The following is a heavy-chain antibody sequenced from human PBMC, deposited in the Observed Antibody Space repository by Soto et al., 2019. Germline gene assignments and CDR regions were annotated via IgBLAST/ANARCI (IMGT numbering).Heavy chain of an antibody. CDR3: VRLWLPPDHDTSTIYSDAFDL. D-gene: IGHD3-9*01. Sequence: LQLQESGPGLVKPSETLSLTCTVSGGYISSDSYYWGWVRQPPEKGLEWIASISYSGRTYSTPSHQTGVTPSVDTSKSHFYLKRMSVPAADTPIYYCVRLWLPPDHDTSTIYSDAFDLWGQGILVTVTA. CDR1: GGYISSDSYY. V-gene: IGHV4-39*01. J-gene: IGHJ4*02. CDR2: ISYSGRT.